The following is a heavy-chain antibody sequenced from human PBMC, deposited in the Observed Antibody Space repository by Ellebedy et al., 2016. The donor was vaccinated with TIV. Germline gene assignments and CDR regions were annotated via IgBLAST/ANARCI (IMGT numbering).Heavy chain of an antibody. CDR3: ARRGLRSGCLGY. CDR1: GYTFTSFD. CDR2: MNPNSGRT. Sequence: ASVKVSCXASGYTFTSFDINWVRQATGQGLEWLGWMNPNSGRTGYAQKFQGRVTMTRSTSKSTAYMELSSLRSEDTAVYYCARRGLRSGCLGYWGQGTLVTVPP. V-gene: IGHV1-8*01. J-gene: IGHJ4*02. D-gene: IGHD6-19*01.